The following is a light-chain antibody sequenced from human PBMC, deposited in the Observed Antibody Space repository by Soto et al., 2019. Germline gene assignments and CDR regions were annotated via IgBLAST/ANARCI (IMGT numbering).Light chain of an antibody. CDR2: EVT. Sequence: QSALTQPPSASLSPGQSVTISCTGTSSDVGGYNYVSWYQQHPGKAPKLVIYEVTKRPSGVPDRFSGSKSGNTASLTVSGLQAEDEADYYCSSFTGASTIFGTGTKVTVL. CDR1: SSDVGGYNY. V-gene: IGLV2-8*01. J-gene: IGLJ1*01. CDR3: SSFTGASTI.